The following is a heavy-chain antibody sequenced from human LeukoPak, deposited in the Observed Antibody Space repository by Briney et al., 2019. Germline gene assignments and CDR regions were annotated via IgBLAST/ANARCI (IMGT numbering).Heavy chain of an antibody. J-gene: IGHJ5*02. V-gene: IGHV3-7*01. CDR2: IKQDGSEK. Sequence: PGGSLRLSCAASGFTFSSFWMSWVRQAPGKGLEWVANIKQDGSEKFYVDSVKGRFTISRDNAKNSLFLQMNRLRAEDMAVYYCARDSTGYGYEEWSWGQGTLVTVSS. D-gene: IGHD5-18*01. CDR1: GFTFSSFW. CDR3: ARDSTGYGYEEWS.